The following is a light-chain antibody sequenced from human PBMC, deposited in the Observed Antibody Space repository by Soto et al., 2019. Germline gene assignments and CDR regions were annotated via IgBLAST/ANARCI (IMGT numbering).Light chain of an antibody. V-gene: IGKV1-5*03. Sequence: DIQMTQPPSTLSASVGERVTITCRASQSISAWLAWYQQKPGKAPKLLIYKASNGESGVPSRFSGSGSGTEFTLTISSLQPDDFATYYCQQYHSYPLTFGQGTRLEIK. CDR1: QSISAW. CDR3: QQYHSYPLT. J-gene: IGKJ5*01. CDR2: KAS.